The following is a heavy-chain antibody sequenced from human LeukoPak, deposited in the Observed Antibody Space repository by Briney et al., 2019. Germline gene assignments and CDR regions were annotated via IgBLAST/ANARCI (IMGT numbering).Heavy chain of an antibody. CDR3: AKDRYGYYYGMDV. D-gene: IGHD5-18*01. V-gene: IGHV3-30*18. CDR2: ISYDGSNK. CDR1: GFTFSSYG. J-gene: IGHJ6*04. Sequence: GGSLRLSCAASGFTFSSYGMHWVRQAPGKGLEWVAVISYDGSNKYYADSVKGRFTSSRDNSKNTLCLQMNSLRAEDTAVYYCAKDRYGYYYGMDVWGKGTTVTVSS.